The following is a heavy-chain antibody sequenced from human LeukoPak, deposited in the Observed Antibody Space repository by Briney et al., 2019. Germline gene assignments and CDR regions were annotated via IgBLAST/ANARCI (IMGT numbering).Heavy chain of an antibody. CDR2: LKQDGSEK. J-gene: IGHJ4*02. CDR3: ARTETLWFGELFPDY. CDR1: GFTFSSYW. Sequence: AGGSLRLSCAASGFTFSSYWMSWVRQAPGKGLEWVANLKQDGSEKYYVDSVKGRFTISRDNAKNSLYLQMNSLRAEDTAVYYCARTETLWFGELFPDYWGQGTLVTVSS. V-gene: IGHV3-7*01. D-gene: IGHD3-10*01.